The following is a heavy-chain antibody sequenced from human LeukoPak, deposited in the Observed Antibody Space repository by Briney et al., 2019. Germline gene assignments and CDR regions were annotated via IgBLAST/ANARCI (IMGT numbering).Heavy chain of an antibody. D-gene: IGHD3-16*01. Sequence: GGSLRLSCAASGFTFSSYGMHWVRQAPGKGLEWVAVIWYDGSNKYYADSVKGRFTISRGNSKNTLYLQMNSLRAEDTAVYYCARAQKGAYWFDPWGQGTLVTVSS. CDR1: GFTFSSYG. V-gene: IGHV3-33*01. CDR3: ARAQKGAYWFDP. CDR2: IWYDGSNK. J-gene: IGHJ5*02.